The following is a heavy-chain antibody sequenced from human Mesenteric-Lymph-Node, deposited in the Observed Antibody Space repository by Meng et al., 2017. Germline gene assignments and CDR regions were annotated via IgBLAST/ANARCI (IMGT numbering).Heavy chain of an antibody. D-gene: IGHD1-26*01. V-gene: IGHV3-21*01. CDR3: ARRSGSYYGMDV. CDR2: MTSSSDDI. J-gene: IGHJ6*02. CDR1: GFTFSSYT. Sequence: GESLKISCAASGFTFSSYTMNWVRQAPGKGLEWVSSMTSSSDDIHYGDSVKGRFSISRDNAKNSLYLQMNSLRAEDTAVYYCARRSGSYYGMDVWGQGTTVTVSS.